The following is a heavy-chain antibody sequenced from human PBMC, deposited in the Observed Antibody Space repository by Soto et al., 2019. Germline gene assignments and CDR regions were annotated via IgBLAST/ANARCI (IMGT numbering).Heavy chain of an antibody. V-gene: IGHV2-70*11. CDR1: GFSVSTSEMC. CDR3: ARIGGGRNYGSGSYYSGWFDP. Sequence: YGPTPVNRTQTRTLTGSFSGFSVSTSEMCVSWIRQPPGKALEWLARIDWDDDKYYSTSLKTRLTISKDTSKNQVVLTMTNMDPVDTATYYCARIGGGRNYGSGSYYSGWFDPWGQGTLVTVSS. D-gene: IGHD3-10*01. CDR2: IDWDDDK. J-gene: IGHJ5*02.